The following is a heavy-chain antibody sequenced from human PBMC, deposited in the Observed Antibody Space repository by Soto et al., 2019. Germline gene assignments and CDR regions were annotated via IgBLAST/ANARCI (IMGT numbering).Heavy chain of an antibody. V-gene: IGHV3-23*01. J-gene: IGHJ4*02. CDR1: GFTFSSYA. Sequence: EVQLLESGGGLVQPEGSLRLSCAASGFTFSSYAMSWVRQAPGKGLEWVSAISGSGGSTYYADSVKGRFTISRDNSKNTLYLQMNSLRAEDTAVYYCAKEGRGYSGYDDSFDYWGQGTLVTVSS. D-gene: IGHD5-12*01. CDR3: AKEGRGYSGYDDSFDY. CDR2: ISGSGGST.